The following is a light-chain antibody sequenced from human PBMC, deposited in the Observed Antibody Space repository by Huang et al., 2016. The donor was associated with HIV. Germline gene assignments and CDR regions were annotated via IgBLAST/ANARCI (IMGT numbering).Light chain of an antibody. CDR2: WAS. Sequence: DIVMTQSPDSLAVSLGERATINCKSSQSVLYRYNSRNSLAWYQQKPGQPPKLLIYWASTRESGVPDRFSGSGSGTDFTLTISSLQAEDVAVYYCQQYYSTPWTFGQGTKVEIK. V-gene: IGKV4-1*01. J-gene: IGKJ1*01. CDR3: QQYYSTPWT. CDR1: QSVLYRYNSRNS.